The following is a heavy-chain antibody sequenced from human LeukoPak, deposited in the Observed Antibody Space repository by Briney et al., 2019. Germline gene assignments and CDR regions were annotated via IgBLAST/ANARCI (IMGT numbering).Heavy chain of an antibody. CDR1: GYSLTDLS. V-gene: IGHV1-24*01. J-gene: IGHJ4*02. CDR2: FDPEDGET. D-gene: IGHD3-10*01. CDR3: ARDLGSDPYYFDY. Sequence: ASVKVSCKVSGYSLTDLSMHWVRQAPGKGLEWMGGFDPEDGETIYAQKFQGRVTMTEETSTDTAYMELSSLRSEDTAVYYCARDLGSDPYYFDYWGQGTLVTVSS.